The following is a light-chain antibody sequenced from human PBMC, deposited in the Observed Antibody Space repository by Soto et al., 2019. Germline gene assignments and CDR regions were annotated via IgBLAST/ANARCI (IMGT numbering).Light chain of an antibody. V-gene: IGLV3-21*02. CDR3: QLWDSRSDHQGV. J-gene: IGLJ3*02. Sequence: SYELTQAPSVSVAPGQTARVTCGGNNIGAKSVQWYQQKPGQAPVLVVYDDSHRPSGIPERFSGSNSDNTATLTISGVEAGDEADYYCQLWDSRSDHQGVFGGGTQLTVL. CDR2: DDS. CDR1: NIGAKS.